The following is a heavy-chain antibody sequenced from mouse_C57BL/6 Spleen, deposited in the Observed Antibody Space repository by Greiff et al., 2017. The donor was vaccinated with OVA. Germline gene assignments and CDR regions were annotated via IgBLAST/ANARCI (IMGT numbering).Heavy chain of an antibody. CDR1: GYTFTSYW. J-gene: IGHJ2*01. CDR3: ATITTVVATGYFDY. Sequence: QVHVKQPGTELVKPGASVKLSCKASGYTFTSYWMHWVKQRPGQGLEWIGNINPSNGGTNYNEKFKSKATLTVDKSSSTAYMQLSSLTSEDSAVYYCATITTVVATGYFDYWGQGTTLTVSS. CDR2: INPSNGGT. V-gene: IGHV1-53*01. D-gene: IGHD1-1*01.